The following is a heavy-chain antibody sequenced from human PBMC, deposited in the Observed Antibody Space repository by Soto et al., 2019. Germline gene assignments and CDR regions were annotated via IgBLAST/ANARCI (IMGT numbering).Heavy chain of an antibody. CDR3: ARQQYTVVTAFDV. Sequence: QVQLQESGPGLVKTSDTLSLTCTVSGGSITPYYWSWIRQPPGEGLEWIGYVSYSGKTGYNPSLKSRVSMSIDTSKNEFYLKLTSLTAAEAATYYCARQQYTVVTAFDVWGQGTTVAVSS. J-gene: IGHJ3*01. D-gene: IGHD2-15*01. V-gene: IGHV4-59*07. CDR2: VSYSGKT. CDR1: GGSITPYY.